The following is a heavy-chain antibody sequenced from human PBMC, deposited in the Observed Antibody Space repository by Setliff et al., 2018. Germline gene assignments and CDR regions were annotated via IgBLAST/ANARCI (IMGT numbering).Heavy chain of an antibody. CDR1: GFTFRDYS. Sequence: GGSLSLSCATSGFTFRDYSMVWVRQVPGKGLEWVAGVIQVGSGVYADSVKGRSTISRDNSKNNFFLQINNLRAADTATYYCAKDRVNDGFWDFDSWGQGIVVTVSS. CDR3: AKDRVNDGFWDFDS. D-gene: IGHD1-26*01. V-gene: IGHV3-23*01. CDR2: VIQVGSG. J-gene: IGHJ4*02.